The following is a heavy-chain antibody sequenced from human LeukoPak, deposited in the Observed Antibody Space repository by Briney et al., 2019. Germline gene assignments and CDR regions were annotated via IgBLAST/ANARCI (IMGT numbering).Heavy chain of an antibody. CDR2: IYYSGST. Sequence: SETLSLTCTVSGGSISSSSYYWGWIRQPPGKGLEWIGSIYYSGSTYYNPSLKSRVTISVDTSKNQFSLKLSSVTAADTAVYSCARVHSGYQYYFDYWGQGTLVTVSS. V-gene: IGHV4-39*07. CDR3: ARVHSGYQYYFDY. CDR1: GGSISSSSYY. D-gene: IGHD5-12*01. J-gene: IGHJ4*02.